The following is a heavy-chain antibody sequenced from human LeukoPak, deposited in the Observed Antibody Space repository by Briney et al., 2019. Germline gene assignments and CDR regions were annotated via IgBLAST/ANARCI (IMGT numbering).Heavy chain of an antibody. CDR1: GFTVSSNY. V-gene: IGHV3-21*01. Sequence: GGSLRLSCAASGFTVSSNYMSWVRQAPGKGLEWVSSISSSSSYIYYADSVKGRFTISRDNAKNSLYLQMNSLRAEDTAVYYCARDNALSPGDLDYWGQGTLVTVSS. J-gene: IGHJ4*02. CDR3: ARDNALSPGDLDY. D-gene: IGHD1-26*01. CDR2: ISSSSSYI.